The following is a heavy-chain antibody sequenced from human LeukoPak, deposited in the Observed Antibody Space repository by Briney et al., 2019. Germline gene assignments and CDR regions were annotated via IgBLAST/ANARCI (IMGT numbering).Heavy chain of an antibody. Sequence: ASVKVSCKASGYTFTGYYMHWVRQAPGQGLEWMGWISAYNGNTNYAQKLQGRVTMTTDTSASTAYMELRSLRSDDTAVYYCAREVAVAGTGYFDYWGQGTLVTVSS. V-gene: IGHV1-18*04. J-gene: IGHJ4*02. D-gene: IGHD6-19*01. CDR3: AREVAVAGTGYFDY. CDR2: ISAYNGNT. CDR1: GYTFTGYY.